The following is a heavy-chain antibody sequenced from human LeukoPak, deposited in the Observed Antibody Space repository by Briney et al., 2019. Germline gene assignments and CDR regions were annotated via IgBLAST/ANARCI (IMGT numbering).Heavy chain of an antibody. CDR1: GGSISSSSYY. V-gene: IGHV4-39*01. J-gene: IGHJ4*02. CDR2: IYYSGST. Sequence: PSETLSLTCTVSGGSISSSSYYWGWIRQPPGKGLEWIGSIYYSGSTYYNPSLKSRVTISVDTSKNQFSLKLSSVTAADTAVYYCARAPLDYGDYVYYFDYWGQGTLVTVSS. CDR3: ARAPLDYGDYVYYFDY. D-gene: IGHD4-17*01.